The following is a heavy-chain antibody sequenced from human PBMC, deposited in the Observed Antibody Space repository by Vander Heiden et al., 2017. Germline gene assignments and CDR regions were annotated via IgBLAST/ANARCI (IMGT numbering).Heavy chain of an antibody. Sequence: GESGGGLVQPGGSLKLSCAASGFTFSGSAMHWVRQAPGKGLEWVGRIRSKANSYATAYAASVKGRFTISRDDSKNTAYLQMNSLKTEDTAVYYCTRQVYDSSGWYWWFDPWGQGTLVTVSS. V-gene: IGHV3-73*02. CDR3: TRQVYDSSGWYWWFDP. D-gene: IGHD6-19*01. J-gene: IGHJ5*02. CDR2: IRSKANSYAT. CDR1: GFTFSGSA.